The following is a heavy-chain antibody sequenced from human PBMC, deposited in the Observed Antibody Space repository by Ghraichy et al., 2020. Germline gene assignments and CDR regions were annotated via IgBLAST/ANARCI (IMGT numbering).Heavy chain of an antibody. Sequence: SETLSLTCTVSGGSISSSSYYWGWIRQPPGKGLEWIGSIYYSGTTYYNPSLKSRVTTSVDTSKNHFSLKLSSVTAADTAVYYCARQLRRFSYLAAAGDYYYYGMDVWGQGTTVTVSS. CDR1: GGSISSSSYY. CDR3: ARQLRRFSYLAAAGDYYYYGMDV. CDR2: IYYSGTT. D-gene: IGHD6-13*01. J-gene: IGHJ6*02. V-gene: IGHV4-39*01.